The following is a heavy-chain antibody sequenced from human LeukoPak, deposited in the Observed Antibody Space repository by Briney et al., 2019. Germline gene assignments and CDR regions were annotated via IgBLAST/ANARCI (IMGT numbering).Heavy chain of an antibody. CDR2: IYHSGST. V-gene: IGHV4-38-2*02. D-gene: IGHD3-22*01. Sequence: SETLSLTCTVSGYSISSGYYWGWIRQPPGKGLEWIGSIYHSGSTYYNPSLKSRVTISVDTSKNQFSLKLSSVTAADTAVYYCARDTRNYYDSSGYYLVDYWGQGTLVTVSS. CDR1: GYSISSGYY. J-gene: IGHJ4*02. CDR3: ARDTRNYYDSSGYYLVDY.